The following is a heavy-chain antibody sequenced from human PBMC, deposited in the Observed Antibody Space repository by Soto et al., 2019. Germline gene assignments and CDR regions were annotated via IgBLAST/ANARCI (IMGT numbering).Heavy chain of an antibody. CDR3: ATSRVCGSYQLYYYYGMDV. V-gene: IGHV1-69*13. D-gene: IGHD1-26*01. CDR2: IIPIFGTA. J-gene: IGHJ6*02. CDR1: GGTFSSYA. Sequence: SVKVSCKASGGTFSSYAISWVRQAPGQGLEWMGGIIPIFGTANYAQKFQGRVTITADESTSTAYMELSSLRSEDTAVYYCATSRVCGSYQLYYYYGMDVRGQGTTVTVSS.